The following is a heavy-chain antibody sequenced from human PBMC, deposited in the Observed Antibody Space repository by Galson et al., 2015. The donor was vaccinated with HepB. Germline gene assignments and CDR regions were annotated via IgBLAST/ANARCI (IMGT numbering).Heavy chain of an antibody. CDR3: TRRSYYDSSGNTTPRAPFDY. CDR2: IRSKANSYAT. V-gene: IGHV3-73*01. J-gene: IGHJ4*02. Sequence: SLRLSCAASGFTFSGSAMHWVRQASGKGLEWVGRIRSKANSYATAYAASVKGRFTISRDESKNTAYLQMNSLKTEDTAVYYCTRRSYYDSSGNTTPRAPFDYWGQGTLVTVSS. CDR1: GFTFSGSA. D-gene: IGHD3-22*01.